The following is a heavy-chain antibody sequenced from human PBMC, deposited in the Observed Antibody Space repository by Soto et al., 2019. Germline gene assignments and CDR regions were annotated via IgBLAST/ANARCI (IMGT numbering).Heavy chain of an antibody. CDR1: GFTFSSYG. V-gene: IGHV3-30*03. Sequence: WGPLRLSCAASGFTFSSYGMHWVRQAPGKGLEWVAVISYDGSNKYYADSVKGRFTISRDNSKNTLYLQMNSLRAEDTAVYYCARGGYDMGPDYWGQGTLVTVSS. CDR3: ARGGYDMGPDY. D-gene: IGHD3-9*01. J-gene: IGHJ4*02. CDR2: ISYDGSNK.